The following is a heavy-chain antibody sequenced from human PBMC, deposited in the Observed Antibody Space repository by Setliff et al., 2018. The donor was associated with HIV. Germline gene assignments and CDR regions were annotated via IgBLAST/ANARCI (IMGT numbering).Heavy chain of an antibody. CDR2: VVLTIHEA. CDR3: ARGADASGYFYREYFQH. Sequence: SVKVSCKASGVTFNYSFITWVRQAPGQGLEWMGGVVLTIHEATYAQKFQGRVTITADESATTVYMEMSGLTSEDTAIYYCARGADASGYFYREYFQHWGQGTLVTVSS. D-gene: IGHD3-22*01. V-gene: IGHV1-69*13. CDR1: GVTFNYSF. J-gene: IGHJ1*01.